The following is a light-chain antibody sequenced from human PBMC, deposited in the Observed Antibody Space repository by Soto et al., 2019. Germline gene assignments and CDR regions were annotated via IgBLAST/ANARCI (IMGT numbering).Light chain of an antibody. Sequence: EIVMTHSPATLSVYPGERATLSCRASQSVSSNLAWYQQKPGQAPRLLIYGASTRATGIPARFSGSGSGTEFTLTISSLQSEDFAVYYCQQYNNWPYTFGQGTNLDIK. V-gene: IGKV3-15*01. J-gene: IGKJ2*01. CDR2: GAS. CDR1: QSVSSN. CDR3: QQYNNWPYT.